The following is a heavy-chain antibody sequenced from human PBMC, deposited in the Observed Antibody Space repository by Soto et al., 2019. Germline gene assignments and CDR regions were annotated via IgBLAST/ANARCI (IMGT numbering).Heavy chain of an antibody. D-gene: IGHD6-6*01. CDR1: GGSIGRYY. CDR3: ARHEKGSSFDH. V-gene: IGHV4-59*08. CDR2: IYDSENT. Sequence: QVQLQESGPGLVKPSETLSLTCSVSGGSIGRYYWSWIRQSPGKGLEWIGFIYDSENTNYNPSLKIRVTISGATSKNQLSLTLSSVTAADTAIYYCARHEKGSSFDHWGQGALVTVSS. J-gene: IGHJ4*02.